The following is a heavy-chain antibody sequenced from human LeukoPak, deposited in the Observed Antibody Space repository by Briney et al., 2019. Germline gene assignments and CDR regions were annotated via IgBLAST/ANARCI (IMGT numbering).Heavy chain of an antibody. V-gene: IGHV3-23*01. J-gene: IGHJ4*02. CDR2: ISGSGGST. CDR3: AKGCRHYDFWSGYYPTDLFYFDY. D-gene: IGHD3-3*01. Sequence: GGSLRLSCAASGFTFSSYAMSWVRQAPGKGLEWVSAISGSGGSTYYADSVKGRFTISRGNSKNTLYLQMNSLRAEDTAVYYCAKGCRHYDFWSGYYPTDLFYFDYWGQGTLVTVSS. CDR1: GFTFSSYA.